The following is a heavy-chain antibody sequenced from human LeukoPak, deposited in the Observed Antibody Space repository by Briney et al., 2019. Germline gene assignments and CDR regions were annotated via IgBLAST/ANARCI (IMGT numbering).Heavy chain of an antibody. CDR3: ARSLGCSSSSCYMDY. Sequence: GGSLRLSCAASGFTFTTYWMSWVRQAPGKGLEWVANIRQDESEKYYVDSVKGRFTVSRDNTKKSPYLQMSSLRAEDTAVYYCARSLGCSSSSCYMDYWGQGTLVTVSS. D-gene: IGHD2-2*02. CDR1: GFTFTTYW. J-gene: IGHJ4*02. V-gene: IGHV3-7*01. CDR2: IRQDESEK.